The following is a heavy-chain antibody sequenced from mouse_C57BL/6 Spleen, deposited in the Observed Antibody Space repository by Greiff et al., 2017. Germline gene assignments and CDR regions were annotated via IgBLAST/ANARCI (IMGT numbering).Heavy chain of an antibody. CDR2: IWRGGST. D-gene: IGHD1-1*01. V-gene: IGHV2-5*01. CDR1: GFSLTSYG. J-gene: IGHJ4*01. Sequence: VKLVESGPGLVQPSQSLSITCTVSGFSLTSYGVHWVRQSPGKGLEWLGVIWRGGSTDYNAAFMSRLSITKDNSKSQVFFKMNSLQADDTAIYYCAKSGPITTVVDYYAMDYWGQGTSVTVAS. CDR3: AKSGPITTVVDYYAMDY.